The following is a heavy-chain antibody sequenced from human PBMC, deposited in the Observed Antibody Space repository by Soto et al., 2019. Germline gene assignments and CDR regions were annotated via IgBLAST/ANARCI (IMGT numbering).Heavy chain of an antibody. V-gene: IGHV4-30-2*01. J-gene: IGHJ4*02. D-gene: IGHD2-2*01. CDR1: GGSISSGGYS. Sequence: PSETLSLTCAVSGGSISSGGYSWSWIRQPPGKGLEWIGYIYHSGSTYYNPSLKSRVTISVDRSKNQFSLKLSSVTAADTAVYYCASVPDYWGQGILVNVSS. CDR2: IYHSGST. CDR3: ASVPDY.